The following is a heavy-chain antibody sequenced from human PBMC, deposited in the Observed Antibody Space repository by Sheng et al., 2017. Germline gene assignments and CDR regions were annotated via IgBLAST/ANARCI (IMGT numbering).Heavy chain of an antibody. D-gene: IGHD6-19*01. V-gene: IGHV4-34*01. Sequence: QVQLQQWGAGLLKPSETLSLTCAVYGGSFSGYYWSWIRQPPGKGLEWIGEINHSGSTNYNPSLKSRVTISVDTSKNQFSLKLSSVTAADTAVYYCARGRVSSGWPRPYYYYGMDVWGQGTTVTVSS. CDR2: INHSGST. CDR1: GGSFSGYY. CDR3: ARGRVSSGWPRPYYYYGMDV. J-gene: IGHJ6*02.